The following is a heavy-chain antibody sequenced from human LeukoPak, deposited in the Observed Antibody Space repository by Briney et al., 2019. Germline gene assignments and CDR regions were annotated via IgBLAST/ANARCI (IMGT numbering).Heavy chain of an antibody. V-gene: IGHV4-30-4*02. CDR3: AREIAVTGTLRFDP. Sequence: SETLSLTCTVSGGSISSGDYYWSWIRQPPGKGLEWIGYIYYSGSTYYNPSLKSRVTMSVDSSKNQVSLKVRSVTAADTAVYYCAREIAVTGTLRFDPWGQGTLVTVSS. CDR1: GGSISSGDYY. D-gene: IGHD6-19*01. CDR2: IYYSGST. J-gene: IGHJ5*02.